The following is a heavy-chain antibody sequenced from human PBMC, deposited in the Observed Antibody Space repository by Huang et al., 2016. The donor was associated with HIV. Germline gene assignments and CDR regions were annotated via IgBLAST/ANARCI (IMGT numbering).Heavy chain of an antibody. Sequence: QVQLVESGGGVVQPGTSLRLSCAAFGFIFSNFGLHWGRPAPVKGLEWVAVISYDGRSDRYSDSVKGRFTISRDNDKNTLSLEMNRLRHDDTAVYYCAKESRWFSDFDQWGQGTLVTVSS. CDR1: GFIFSNFG. D-gene: IGHD2-15*01. J-gene: IGHJ5*02. CDR3: AKESRWFSDFDQ. V-gene: IGHV3-30*18. CDR2: ISYDGRSD.